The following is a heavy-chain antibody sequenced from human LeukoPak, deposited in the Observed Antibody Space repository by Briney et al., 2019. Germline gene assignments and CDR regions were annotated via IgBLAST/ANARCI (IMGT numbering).Heavy chain of an antibody. CDR1: GLTFRNYG. D-gene: IGHD1-26*01. V-gene: IGHV3-33*01. Sequence: GGSLRLSCAASGLTFRNYGMHWVRQAPGKGLEWVAVIWYDGSNKYYADSVKGRFTISRDNSKDTLYLQMNSLRAEDTAVYYCTTDRNSGKYYDYWGQGTLVTVSS. CDR2: IWYDGSNK. J-gene: IGHJ4*02. CDR3: TTDRNSGKYYDY.